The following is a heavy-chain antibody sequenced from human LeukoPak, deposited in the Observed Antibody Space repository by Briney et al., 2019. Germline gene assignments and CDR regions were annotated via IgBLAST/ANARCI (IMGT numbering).Heavy chain of an antibody. D-gene: IGHD6-13*01. J-gene: IGHJ3*02. Sequence: PGGSLRLSCAASGFAFISYGMHWIRQAPGQGLEWVAGIWSDSSHKYYVDSIKGRCTISRDNSKNRVYLQMNSLRVEDTAVYYCASAAGAFDMWGPGPSVTVSS. V-gene: IGHV3-33*01. CDR2: IWSDSSHK. CDR1: GFAFISYG. CDR3: ASAAGAFDM.